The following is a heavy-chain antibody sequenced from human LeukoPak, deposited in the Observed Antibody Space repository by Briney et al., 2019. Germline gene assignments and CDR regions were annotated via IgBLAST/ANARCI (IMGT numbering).Heavy chain of an antibody. Sequence: PGGSLRLSCAASGFTFSSYAMSWVRQAPGTGREWVSAISGSGGSTYYADSVKGRFTISRDNSKNTLYLQMNSLRDEDTAVYYCAKDLAPYNWTPGHLVYWGQGTLVTVSP. V-gene: IGHV3-23*01. D-gene: IGHD1-20*01. CDR3: AKDLAPYNWTPGHLVY. J-gene: IGHJ4*02. CDR1: GFTFSSYA. CDR2: ISGSGGST.